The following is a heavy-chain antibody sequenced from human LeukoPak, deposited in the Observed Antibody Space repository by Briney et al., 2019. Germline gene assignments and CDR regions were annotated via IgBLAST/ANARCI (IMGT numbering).Heavy chain of an antibody. D-gene: IGHD1-1*01. Sequence: GSLRLSCAASGFTFSSYAMSWVRQAPGKGLEWVSAISGSGGSTYYADPVKGRFTISRDNSKNTLYLQMNSLRAEDTAVYYCAKGGIYYYYGMDVWGQGTTVTVSS. CDR3: AKGGIYYYYGMDV. V-gene: IGHV3-23*01. J-gene: IGHJ6*02. CDR2: ISGSGGST. CDR1: GFTFSSYA.